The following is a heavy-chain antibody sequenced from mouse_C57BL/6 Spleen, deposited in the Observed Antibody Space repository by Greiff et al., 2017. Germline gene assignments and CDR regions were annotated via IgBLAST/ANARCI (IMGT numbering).Heavy chain of an antibody. CDR2: IDPSDSET. Sequence: QVQLKQPGAELVRPGSSVKLSCKASGYTFTSYWMHWVKQRPIQGLEWIGNIDPSDSETYYNQKFKDKATLTVDKSSSTAYMQLSSLPAEDFAFYDCARWYCGSSFWLAYWGQGTLVTVSA. V-gene: IGHV1-52*01. CDR3: ARWYCGSSFWLAY. J-gene: IGHJ3*01. CDR1: GYTFTSYW. D-gene: IGHD1-1*01.